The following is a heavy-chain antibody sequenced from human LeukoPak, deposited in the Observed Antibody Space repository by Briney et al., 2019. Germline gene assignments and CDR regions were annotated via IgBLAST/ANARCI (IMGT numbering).Heavy chain of an antibody. J-gene: IGHJ2*01. V-gene: IGHV3-33*06. D-gene: IGHD5-12*01. CDR3: AKRATWRYFDL. Sequence: GGSLRLSCAASGFTFSGCGMHWVRQAPGKGLEWVAVIWYDGSNKYYADSVKDRFTISRDNSKNTLYLQMNSLRAEDTGVYYCAKRATWRYFDLWGRGTLVTVSS. CDR2: IWYDGSNK. CDR1: GFTFSGCG.